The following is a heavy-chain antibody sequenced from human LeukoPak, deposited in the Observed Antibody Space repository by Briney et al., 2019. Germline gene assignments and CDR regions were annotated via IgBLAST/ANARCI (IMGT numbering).Heavy chain of an antibody. V-gene: IGHV3-21*01. CDR1: GFPLTGYA. CDR2: ISTSGSDI. CDR3: ARGGKHNIVATIIVY. Sequence: GGSLRLSCAASGFPLTGYAMNWVRQAPGKGLEWVSSISTSGSDISNADSVKARFIISRDNAKNSLYLQMNSLRAEDTAVYYCARGGKHNIVATIIVYWGQGTLVTVSS. D-gene: IGHD5-12*01. J-gene: IGHJ4*02.